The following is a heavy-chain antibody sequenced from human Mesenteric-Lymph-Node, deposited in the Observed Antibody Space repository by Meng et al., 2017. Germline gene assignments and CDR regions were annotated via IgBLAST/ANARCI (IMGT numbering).Heavy chain of an antibody. Sequence: QVQLQESGPGLVKPSGTLSLTCAVSGGSISSSNWWSWVRQPPGKGLELIGYIYNNGNTDYNPSLNSRATISLDTSKNHFSLKLNSVTAADAAVYYCARGVVGATSGDYWGQGTLVTVSS. D-gene: IGHD1-26*01. V-gene: IGHV4-4*02. CDR3: ARGVVGATSGDY. CDR2: IYNNGNT. CDR1: GGSISSSNW. J-gene: IGHJ4*02.